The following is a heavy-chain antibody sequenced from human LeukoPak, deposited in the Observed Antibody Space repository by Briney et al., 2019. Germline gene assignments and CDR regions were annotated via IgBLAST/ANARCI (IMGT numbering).Heavy chain of an antibody. CDR2: IYYSGST. Sequence: SQTLSLTCTVSGGSISSGGYYWSWIRQHPGKGLEWIGYIYYSGSTYYNPSLKSRVTISVDRSKNQFSLKLSSVTAADTAVYYCASIGYGDYSYFDYWGQGTLVTVSS. V-gene: IGHV4-31*03. CDR1: GGSISSGGYY. D-gene: IGHD4-17*01. J-gene: IGHJ4*02. CDR3: ASIGYGDYSYFDY.